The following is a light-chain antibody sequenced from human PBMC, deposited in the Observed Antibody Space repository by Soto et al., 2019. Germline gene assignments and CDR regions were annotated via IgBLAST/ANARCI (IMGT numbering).Light chain of an antibody. V-gene: IGKV3-20*01. CDR1: QNIRGNE. CDR3: QEYGTTATWT. J-gene: IGKJ1*01. Sequence: EVVLTQSPGTLSLSPGERATLSCRASQNIRGNELAWYQQKPGQSPRLLIYRGSTRATGIPDRFIGRRSGTDVALPSSRLEPDDVAVDYCQEYGTTATWTFGQGTKVEIK. CDR2: RGS.